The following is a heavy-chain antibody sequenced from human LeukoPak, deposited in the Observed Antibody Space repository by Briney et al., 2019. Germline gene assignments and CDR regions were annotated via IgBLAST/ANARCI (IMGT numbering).Heavy chain of an antibody. V-gene: IGHV4-31*03. J-gene: IGHJ4*02. Sequence: SETLSLTCTVSGGSISSGGYYWGWIRQHPGKGLEWIGYIYYSGSTYYNPSLKSRVTISVDTSKNQFSLKLSSVTAADTAVYYCARGLKSRSGNYFDYWGQGTLVTVSS. CDR2: IYYSGST. CDR1: GGSISSGGYY. CDR3: ARGLKSRSGNYFDY. D-gene: IGHD3-10*01.